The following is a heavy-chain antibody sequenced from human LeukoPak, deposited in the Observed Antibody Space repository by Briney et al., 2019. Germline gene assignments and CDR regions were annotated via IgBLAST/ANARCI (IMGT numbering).Heavy chain of an antibody. CDR1: GGSISSGGYS. J-gene: IGHJ3*02. CDR3: ARGFGAFDI. V-gene: IGHV4-30-2*01. CDR2: IYHSGST. D-gene: IGHD3-16*01. Sequence: SETLSLTCAVSGGSISSGGYSWSWIRQPPGKGLEWIGYIYHSGSTYYNPSLKSRVTISVDRSKNQFSLKLSSVTAADTAVYYCARGFGAFDIWGQGIMVTVSS.